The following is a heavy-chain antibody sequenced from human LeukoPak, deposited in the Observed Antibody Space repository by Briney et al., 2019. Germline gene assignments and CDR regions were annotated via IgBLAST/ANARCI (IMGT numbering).Heavy chain of an antibody. J-gene: IGHJ6*03. CDR2: INHSGST. V-gene: IGHV4-34*01. Sequence: SETLPLTCAVYVGSFSGYYWSWIRQPPGKGLEWIGEINHSGSTNYNSSPKSRVTISVDTSKNQFSLKLSSVTAADTAVYYCARGYYGSGSHCCHMDVWGKGTTITVS. CDR1: VGSFSGYY. D-gene: IGHD3-10*01. CDR3: ARGYYGSGSHCCHMDV.